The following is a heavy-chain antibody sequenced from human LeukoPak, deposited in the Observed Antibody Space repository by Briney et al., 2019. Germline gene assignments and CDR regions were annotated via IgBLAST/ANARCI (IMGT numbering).Heavy chain of an antibody. D-gene: IGHD6-6*01. V-gene: IGHV3-23*01. J-gene: IGHJ6*03. CDR2: ISGSGGST. CDR1: GGTFSSYA. Sequence: ASVKVSCKASGGTFSSYAMSWVRQAPGKGLEWVSAISGSGGSTYYADSVKGRFTISRDNSKNTLYLQMNSLRAEDTAVYYCAKDATSVYSSSAPNYYYYMDVWGKGTTVTVSS. CDR3: AKDATSVYSSSAPNYYYYMDV.